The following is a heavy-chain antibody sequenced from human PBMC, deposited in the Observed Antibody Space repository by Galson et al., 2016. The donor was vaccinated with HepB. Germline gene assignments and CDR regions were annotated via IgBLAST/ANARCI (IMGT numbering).Heavy chain of an antibody. CDR3: ARGFYYDSTGYQGHFDY. CDR2: MHFSGSN. V-gene: IGHV4-39*01. D-gene: IGHD3-22*01. Sequence: SETLSLTCTVSGGSVSSSTYYWAWIRQPPGKGLEWIGSMHFSGSNYYKPSLNCRVTLSVDTSENQFSLKLTSVTAADTAVYYCARGFYYDSTGYQGHFDYWGQGTLVTVSS. CDR1: GGSVSSSTYY. J-gene: IGHJ4*02.